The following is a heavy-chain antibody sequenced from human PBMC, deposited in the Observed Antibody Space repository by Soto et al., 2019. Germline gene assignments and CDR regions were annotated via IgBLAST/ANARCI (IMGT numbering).Heavy chain of an antibody. CDR2: MNPRSGNT. CDR1: ADIFSNYD. CDR3: ATSTIAVVFSTTIDAFDI. D-gene: IGHD3-22*01. J-gene: IGHJ3*02. Sequence: QVQLVQSGAEVKKPGASVKVSCRASADIFSNYDINWVRQAAGQGLEWMGWMNPRSGNTGSAQEFQGRVTMTRNTSISTAYIEVSSLSSEDTAVYYCATSTIAVVFSTTIDAFDIWGQGTMVTVSS. V-gene: IGHV1-8*01.